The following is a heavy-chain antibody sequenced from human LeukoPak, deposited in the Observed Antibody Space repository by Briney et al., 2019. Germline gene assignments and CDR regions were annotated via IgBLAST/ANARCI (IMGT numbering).Heavy chain of an antibody. CDR1: GYTFTSYY. D-gene: IGHD3-22*01. CDR2: INPSGGST. CDR3: AREGWYYYDSSGYYPHHDAFDI. Sequence: GASVKVSCKTSGYTFTSYYMHWVRQAPGQGLEWMGIINPSGGSTSYAQKFRSRVTMTRDTSTSTVYMELSSLRSEDTAVYYCAREGWYYYDSSGYYPHHDAFDIWGQGTMVTVSS. V-gene: IGHV1-46*01. J-gene: IGHJ3*02.